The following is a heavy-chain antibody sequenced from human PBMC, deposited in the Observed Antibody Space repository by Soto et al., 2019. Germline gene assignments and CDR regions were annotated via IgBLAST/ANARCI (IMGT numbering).Heavy chain of an antibody. Sequence: EVQLVESGGGLVQPGGSLRLSCAASGFTFSSYEMNWVRQAPGKGLEWVSGISWNSGSIGYADSVKGRFTISRDNAKNSLYLQMNSLRAEDTALYYCAKDMWFGELLLPDHWGQGTLVTVSS. J-gene: IGHJ4*02. CDR2: ISWNSGSI. D-gene: IGHD3-10*01. CDR3: AKDMWFGELLLPDH. V-gene: IGHV3-9*01. CDR1: GFTFSSYE.